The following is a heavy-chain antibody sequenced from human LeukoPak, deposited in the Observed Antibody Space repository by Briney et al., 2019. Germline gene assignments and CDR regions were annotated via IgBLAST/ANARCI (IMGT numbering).Heavy chain of an antibody. Sequence: PSETLSLTCIVSGGSISSGGYYWSWIRQHPGKGLEWIGYIYYSGSTYYNPSLKSRVTISVDTSKNQFSLKLSSVTAADTAVYYCTTGTYYYYGMDVWGQGTTVTVSS. V-gene: IGHV4-31*03. CDR3: TTGTYYYYGMDV. CDR2: IYYSGST. CDR1: GGSISSGGYY. J-gene: IGHJ6*02. D-gene: IGHD2-8*02.